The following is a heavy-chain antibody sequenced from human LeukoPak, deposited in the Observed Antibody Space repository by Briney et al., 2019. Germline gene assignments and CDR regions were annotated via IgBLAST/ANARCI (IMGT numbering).Heavy chain of an antibody. D-gene: IGHD1-26*01. V-gene: IGHV3-23*01. Sequence: GGSLRLSCAASGFTFSSYAMSWVRQDPGKGLEWVSAISGSGGTTHYADSVKGRFTISRGNSKNTLYLQMNSLRAEDTAVYYCAKGGGPYSGSHYGMDVWGQGTTVTVSS. CDR3: AKGGGPYSGSHYGMDV. J-gene: IGHJ6*02. CDR1: GFTFSSYA. CDR2: ISGSGGTT.